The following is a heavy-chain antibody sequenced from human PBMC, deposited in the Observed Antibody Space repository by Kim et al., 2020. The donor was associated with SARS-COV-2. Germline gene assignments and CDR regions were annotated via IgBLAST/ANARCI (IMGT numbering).Heavy chain of an antibody. CDR3: ARAGDFRY. Sequence: ASVKVSCKASGYTLSDFAMNWVRQAPGQGLEWMAWVNTNTGDPTYARGFTGRFVFSLDTSVNTAYLQINNLKPDDSAVYYCARAGDFRYWGQGTLVTVS. CDR1: GYTLSDFA. CDR2: VNTNTGDP. V-gene: IGHV7-4-1*02. J-gene: IGHJ4*02. D-gene: IGHD1-26*01.